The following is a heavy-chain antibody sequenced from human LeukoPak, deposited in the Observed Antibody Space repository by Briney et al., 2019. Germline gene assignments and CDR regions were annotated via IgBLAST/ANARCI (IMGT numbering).Heavy chain of an antibody. V-gene: IGHV1-18*01. CDR3: ARDQRVGVNAFYRPFDP. CDR2: IDTDKGNT. J-gene: IGHJ5*02. Sequence: GASVRVSCKASGYTFTDFGISWVRQAPGQGLEWRGWIDTDKGNTNYGQRLPGRFTTTIDTATNTAFMVLRSLRSDDTAVYYCARDQRVGVNAFYRPFDPWGQGTPVTVSS. D-gene: IGHD2-8*01. CDR1: GYTFTDFG.